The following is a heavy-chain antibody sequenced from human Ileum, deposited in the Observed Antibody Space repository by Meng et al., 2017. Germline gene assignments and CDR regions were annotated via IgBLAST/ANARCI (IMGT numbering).Heavy chain of an antibody. CDR2: IHHSGST. CDR1: GGSFSGYY. Sequence: QLPLWGAGLLRPSQTLSLTCAVYGGSFSGYYWTWIRQPPGKGLEWIGEIHHSGSTNYNPSLKSRVTMSIDTSKIQFSLELSSGTAADAAVYYCARYGGSGSYWHFDPWGRGTLVTVSS. V-gene: IGHV4-34*01. J-gene: IGHJ2*01. D-gene: IGHD3-10*01. CDR3: ARYGGSGSYWHFDP.